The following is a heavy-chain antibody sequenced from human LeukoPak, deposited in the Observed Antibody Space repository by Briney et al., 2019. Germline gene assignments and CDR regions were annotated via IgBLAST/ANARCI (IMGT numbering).Heavy chain of an antibody. CDR2: INPNSGGT. Sequence: ASVKVSCKASGYTFTGYYMHWVRQAPGQGLEWTGRINPNSGGTNYAQKFQGRVTMTRDTSISTAYMELSRLRSDDTAVYYCATLILGGSGSLYYFDYWGQGTLVTVSS. V-gene: IGHV1-2*06. CDR1: GYTFTGYY. J-gene: IGHJ4*02. CDR3: ATLILGGSGSLYYFDY. D-gene: IGHD3-10*01.